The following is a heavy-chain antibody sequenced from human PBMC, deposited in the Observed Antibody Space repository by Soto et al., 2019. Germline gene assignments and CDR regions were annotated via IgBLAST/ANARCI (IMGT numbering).Heavy chain of an antibody. Sequence: PSETLSLTCTVSGGSISSGGYYWSWIRQHPGKGLEWIGYIYYSGSTCYTPSLKSRVTISVDTSKNQFSLKLSSVTAADTAVYYCARVRHYYDSSGYYDYFDYWGQGTLVTVSS. V-gene: IGHV4-31*03. D-gene: IGHD3-22*01. J-gene: IGHJ4*02. CDR3: ARVRHYYDSSGYYDYFDY. CDR2: IYYSGST. CDR1: GGSISSGGYY.